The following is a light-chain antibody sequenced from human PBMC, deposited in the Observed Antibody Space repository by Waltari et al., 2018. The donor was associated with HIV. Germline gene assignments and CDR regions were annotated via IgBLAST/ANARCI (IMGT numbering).Light chain of an antibody. CDR2: AAS. Sequence: VIWMPQSPSLLSASPGDRVTISCQMSQGISSYLAWYQQKPGKAPELLIYAASTLQSGVPSRFSGSGSGTDFTLTISSLQSEDIATYYCQQYYTFPRTFGQGTKVEIK. J-gene: IGKJ1*01. CDR1: QGISSY. CDR3: QQYYTFPRT. V-gene: IGKV1D-8*01.